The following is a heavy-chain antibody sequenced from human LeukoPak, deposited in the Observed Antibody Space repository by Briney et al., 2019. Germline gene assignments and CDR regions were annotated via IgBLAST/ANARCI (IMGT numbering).Heavy chain of an antibody. V-gene: IGHV3-53*01. CDR3: ARVEDGDYFDY. D-gene: IGHD4-17*01. Sequence: GGSLRLSCAASGFTVTNNYMSWVRQAPGKGLECVSVIDSGGNTYYSDSVRGRFTISKDNSKNTLYLHMNSLRAEGTAVYYCARVEDGDYFDYWGQGTLVTVSS. CDR1: GFTVTNNY. J-gene: IGHJ4*02. CDR2: IDSGGNT.